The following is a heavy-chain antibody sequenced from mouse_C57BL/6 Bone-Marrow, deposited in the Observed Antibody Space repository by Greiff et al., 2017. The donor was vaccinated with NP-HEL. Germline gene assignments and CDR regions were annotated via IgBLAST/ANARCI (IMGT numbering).Heavy chain of an antibody. D-gene: IGHD1-1*01. CDR2: IDPENGDT. Sequence: EVKLQQSGAELVRPGASVKLSCTASGFNIKDDYMPWVKQRPEQGLEWIGWIDPENGDTAYASKFQGKATITADTSSNTAYLQLSSLTAEDTAVYYCTTMEYYGSSPVAYWGQGTLVTVSA. CDR1: GFNIKDDY. V-gene: IGHV14-4*01. J-gene: IGHJ3*01. CDR3: TTMEYYGSSPVAY.